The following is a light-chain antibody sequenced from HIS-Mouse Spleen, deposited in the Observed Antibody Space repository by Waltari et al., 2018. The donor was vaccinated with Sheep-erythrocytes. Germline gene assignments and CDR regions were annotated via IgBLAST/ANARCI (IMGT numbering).Light chain of an antibody. CDR1: SSDVGGYNY. V-gene: IGLV2-14*01. CDR3: QVWDSSSDHPV. J-gene: IGLJ2*01. Sequence: QSALTQPASVSGSPGQSITISCTGTSSDVGGYNYVSWYQQHPGKAPKLMIYEVSNRTSWVSNRFSGSNSGNTATLTISRVEAGDEADYYCQVWDSSSDHPVFGGGTKLTVL. CDR2: EVS.